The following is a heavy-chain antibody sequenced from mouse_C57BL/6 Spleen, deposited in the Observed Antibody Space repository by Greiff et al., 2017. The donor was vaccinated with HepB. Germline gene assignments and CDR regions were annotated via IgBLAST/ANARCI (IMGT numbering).Heavy chain of an antibody. V-gene: IGHV14-2*01. D-gene: IGHD1-1*01. J-gene: IGHJ2*01. CDR2: IDPEDGET. CDR3: ARDGSSRDY. Sequence: QGVEWIGRIDPEDGETKYAPKFQGKATITADTSSNTAYLQLSSLTSEDTAVYYCARDGSSRDYWGQGTTLTVSS.